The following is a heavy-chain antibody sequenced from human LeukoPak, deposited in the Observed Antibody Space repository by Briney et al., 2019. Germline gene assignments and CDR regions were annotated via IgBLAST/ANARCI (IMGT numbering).Heavy chain of an antibody. D-gene: IGHD6-19*01. V-gene: IGHV3-48*02. J-gene: IGHJ5*02. CDR2: ISSSSSII. Sequence: GGSLRLSCAASGFTFSSYSMNWVRQAPGKGLEWISCISSSSSIIYYADSVKGRFTISRDNAKNLLYLQMNSLRDEDTAVYYCARDQFAMAGRYNWLDPWGQGSLVTVSS. CDR1: GFTFSSYS. CDR3: ARDQFAMAGRYNWLDP.